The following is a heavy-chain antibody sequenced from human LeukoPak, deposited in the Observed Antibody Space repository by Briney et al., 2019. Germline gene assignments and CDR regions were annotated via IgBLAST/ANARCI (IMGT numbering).Heavy chain of an antibody. V-gene: IGHV3-7*05. CDR1: GFTFPSNW. Sequence: SGGSLRLSCAASGFTFPSNWMTWVRQAPGKGLEWVANINSDGSGQYYVDSVKGRFTISRDNAKNSLYLQINSLRAEDTAVYYCARNYDWGQGSLVTVSS. D-gene: IGHD3-16*01. CDR3: ARNYD. CDR2: INSDGSGQ. J-gene: IGHJ4*02.